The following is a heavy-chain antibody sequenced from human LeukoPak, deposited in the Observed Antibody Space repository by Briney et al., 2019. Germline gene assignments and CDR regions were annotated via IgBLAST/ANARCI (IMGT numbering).Heavy chain of an antibody. CDR3: ARVVVVPAAMRRIYYMDV. D-gene: IGHD2-2*01. J-gene: IGHJ6*03. V-gene: IGHV3-48*04. Sequence: GGSLRLSCAASGFTFSSYSMNWVRQAPGKGLEWVSYISSSSSTIYYADSMKGRFTISRDNAKNSLYLQMNSLRAEDTAVYYCARVVVVPAAMRRIYYMDVWGKGTTVTVSS. CDR1: GFTFSSYS. CDR2: ISSSSSTI.